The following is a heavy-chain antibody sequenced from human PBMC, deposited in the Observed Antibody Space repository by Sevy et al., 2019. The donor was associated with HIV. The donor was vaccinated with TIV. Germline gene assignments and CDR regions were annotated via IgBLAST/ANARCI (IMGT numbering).Heavy chain of an antibody. J-gene: IGHJ4*02. CDR2: ISGSGGST. CDR1: GFTFSSYA. Sequence: GGSLRLSCAASGFTFSSYAMSWVRQAPGKGLEWVSAISGSGGSTYYADSVKGRFTISRDNSKNTLYLQMNSVRAEDTAVYYCAKDPSSGYYGYWGQGTLVTVSS. V-gene: IGHV3-23*01. CDR3: AKDPSSGYYGY. D-gene: IGHD3-22*01.